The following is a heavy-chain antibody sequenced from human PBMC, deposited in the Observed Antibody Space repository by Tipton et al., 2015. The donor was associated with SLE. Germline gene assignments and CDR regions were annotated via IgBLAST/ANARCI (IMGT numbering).Heavy chain of an antibody. CDR3: ARDHGSGSKMDYYYYGFDV. V-gene: IGHV1-69*09. D-gene: IGHD3-10*01. Sequence: QVQLVQSGPEVKKPGSSVKVSCKASGGTFSYSAINWVRQAPGQGLEWMGRIIPLLGVTNSAQKFQGRVTITADKSTNTAYMELSSLRSEDTAIYFCARDHGSGSKMDYYYYGFDVWGQGTTVTVSS. CDR1: GGTFSYSA. CDR2: IIPLLGVT. J-gene: IGHJ6*02.